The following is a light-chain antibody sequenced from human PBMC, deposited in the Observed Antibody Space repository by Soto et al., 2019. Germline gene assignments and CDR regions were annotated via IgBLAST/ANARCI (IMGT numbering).Light chain of an antibody. Sequence: EIVLTQSPETLSLAPGERATLSCRASQSVGSRFLAWYQQKPGQAPRLLIYGASNRATGIPDRFSGSGSGTDFTLTISRLEPEDFAVYYCQQSGTSPPVAFGGGTKVDI. CDR1: QSVGSRF. V-gene: IGKV3-20*01. J-gene: IGKJ4*01. CDR3: QQSGTSPPVA. CDR2: GAS.